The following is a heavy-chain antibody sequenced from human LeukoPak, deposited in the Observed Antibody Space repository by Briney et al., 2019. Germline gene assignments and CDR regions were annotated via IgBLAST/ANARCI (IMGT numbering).Heavy chain of an antibody. J-gene: IGHJ4*02. V-gene: IGHV3-30*18. CDR2: ISYDGSNK. CDR1: GFTFGSYG. CDR3: AKDQLDY. D-gene: IGHD2-2*01. Sequence: PGRSLRLSCAASGFTFGSYGMNWVRQAPGKGLKWVAVISYDGSNKYYADSVKGRFTISRDNSKNTLYLQMNSLRAEDTAVYYCAKDQLDYWGQGTLVTVSS.